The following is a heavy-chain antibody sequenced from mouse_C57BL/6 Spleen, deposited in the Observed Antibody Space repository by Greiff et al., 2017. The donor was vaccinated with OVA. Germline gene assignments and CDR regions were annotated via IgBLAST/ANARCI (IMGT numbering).Heavy chain of an antibody. D-gene: IGHD2-4*01. Sequence: EVMLQQSGPELVKPGASVKIPCKASGYTFTDYNMDWVKQSHGKSLEWIGDINPNNGGTIYNQKFKGKATLTVDKSSSTAYMELRSLTSEDTAVYYCARRDDYYWYFDVWGTGTTVTVSS. CDR1: GYTFTDYN. V-gene: IGHV1-18*01. CDR2: INPNNGGT. CDR3: ARRDDYYWYFDV. J-gene: IGHJ1*03.